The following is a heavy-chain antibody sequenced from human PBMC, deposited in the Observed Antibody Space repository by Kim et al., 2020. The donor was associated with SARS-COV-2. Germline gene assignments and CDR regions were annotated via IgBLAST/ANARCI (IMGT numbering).Heavy chain of an antibody. J-gene: IGHJ2*01. CDR2: ISWNSGSI. Sequence: GGSLRLSCAASGFTFDDYAIHWVRQAPGKGLEWVSGISWNSGSIAYADSVKGRFTISRDNSKNSLYLQMNSLRAEDTALYYCVTVRGYCIGGSCYQDWYFDLWGRGTLVTVSS. CDR3: VTVRGYCIGGSCYQDWYFDL. V-gene: IGHV3-9*01. CDR1: GFTFDDYA. D-gene: IGHD2-15*01.